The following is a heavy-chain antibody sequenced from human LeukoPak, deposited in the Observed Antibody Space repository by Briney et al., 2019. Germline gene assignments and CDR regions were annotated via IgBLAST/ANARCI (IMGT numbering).Heavy chain of an antibody. CDR3: ARGIRVVVRRTDYYYYYMDV. D-gene: IGHD2-15*01. Sequence: ASVTVSCKASGYTFTCYYMHWVRQAPGQGLEWMGWINPNSGGTNYAQKFQGRVTMTRDTSISTAHMELSRLRSEDTAVYYCARGIRVVVRRTDYYYYYMDVWGKGTTVTVSS. J-gene: IGHJ6*03. CDR1: GYTFTCYY. CDR2: INPNSGGT. V-gene: IGHV1-2*02.